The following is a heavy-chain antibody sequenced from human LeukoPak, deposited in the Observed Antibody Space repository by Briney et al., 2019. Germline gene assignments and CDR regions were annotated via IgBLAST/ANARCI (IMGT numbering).Heavy chain of an antibody. CDR2: INHSGST. V-gene: IGHV4-34*01. J-gene: IGHJ3*02. D-gene: IGHD5-12*01. CDR1: GGSCSGYY. CDR3: ARTAYNGYDDDAFDI. Sequence: NPSETLTLTCAAYGGSCSGYYWRWIRQPPGKALEWIGEINHSGSTNYNPSLKSRVTISVDTSKNQFSLKVSSVTAADTAVYYCARTAYNGYDDDAFDIWGQGTMVTVSS.